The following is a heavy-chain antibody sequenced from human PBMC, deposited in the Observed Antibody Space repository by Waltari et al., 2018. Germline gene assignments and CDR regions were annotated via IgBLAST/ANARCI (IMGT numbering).Heavy chain of an antibody. D-gene: IGHD4-4*01. J-gene: IGHJ4*02. V-gene: IGHV3-7*01. CDR3: ARDPHYSNFDY. Sequence: VQLVESGGGLVKPGGSLRLSCAASGFTFSNYYMSWIRQAPGKGLEWLANIKDDGSEKNYVDSVKGRFTISRDNAKNSLYLQMNSLRAEDTAVYYCARDPHYSNFDYWGQGTLVTVSS. CDR2: IKDDGSEK. CDR1: GFTFSNYY.